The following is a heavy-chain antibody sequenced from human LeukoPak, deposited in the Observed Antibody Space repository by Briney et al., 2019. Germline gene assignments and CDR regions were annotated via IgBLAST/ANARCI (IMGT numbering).Heavy chain of an antibody. CDR1: GGSISSGGYY. D-gene: IGHD3-22*01. J-gene: IGHJ3*02. CDR3: ARDSSYYDSSGYYAFDI. CDR2: IYYSGST. Sequence: PSETLSLTCTVSGGSISSGGYYWSWIRQHPGKGLEWIGYIYYSGSTYYNPSLKSRVTISVDTSKNQFSLKLSSVTAADTAVYYCARDSSYYDSSGYYAFDIWGQGTMVTVSS. V-gene: IGHV4-31*03.